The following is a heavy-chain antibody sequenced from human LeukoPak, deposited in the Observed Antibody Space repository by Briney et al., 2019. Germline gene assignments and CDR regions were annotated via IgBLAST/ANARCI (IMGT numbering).Heavy chain of an antibody. V-gene: IGHV3-48*04. CDR2: ISGTSSTI. CDR3: ARPRTAEYYFDY. J-gene: IGHJ4*02. CDR1: GFTFSSWS. Sequence: PGGPLRLSCVASGFTFSSWSMNWVRQAPGKGLEWLSYISGTSSTIYYADYVKGRFTISRDNAKNSLYLQMNSLRAEDTVVYYFARPRTAEYYFDYWGQGMLVTVSS.